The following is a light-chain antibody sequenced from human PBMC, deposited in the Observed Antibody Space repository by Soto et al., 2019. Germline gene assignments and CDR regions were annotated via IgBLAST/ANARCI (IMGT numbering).Light chain of an antibody. Sequence: QSVLTRPPSVSGAPGQGVTISCTGTRSNLGAGYDVHWYQQFPGAAPKLLIYANNKRPSGVLDRFSGSKSGTSASLAITGLQAEDEADYYCQSYDNSLSGAWVFGGGTKLTVL. CDR3: QSYDNSLSGAWV. CDR1: RSNLGAGYD. V-gene: IGLV1-40*01. J-gene: IGLJ3*02. CDR2: ANN.